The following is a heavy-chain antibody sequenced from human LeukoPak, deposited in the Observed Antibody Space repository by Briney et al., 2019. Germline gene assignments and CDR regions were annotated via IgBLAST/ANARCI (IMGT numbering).Heavy chain of an antibody. Sequence: GGSLRLSCAASGFTFSSFGMGWVRQAPGKGLEWVSSVSGNSAGTYYADSVKGRFTISRDNSKNTLFLQMNSLRAEDTALYYCAKGSSGYFADLWGQGTLVTVSS. V-gene: IGHV3-23*01. CDR3: AKGSSGYFADL. CDR1: GFTFSSFG. D-gene: IGHD3-22*01. CDR2: VSGNSAGT. J-gene: IGHJ5*02.